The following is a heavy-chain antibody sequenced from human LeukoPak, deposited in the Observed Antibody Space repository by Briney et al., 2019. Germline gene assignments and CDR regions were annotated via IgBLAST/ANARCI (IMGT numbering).Heavy chain of an antibody. J-gene: IGHJ3*02. D-gene: IGHD1-7*01. CDR3: ARHFWELELRQASAFDI. CDR2: IYYSGST. V-gene: IGHV4-39*01. CDR1: GGSISSSSYY. Sequence: KSSETLSLTCTVSGGSISSSSYYWGWIRQPPGKGLEWIGSIYYSGSTYYNPSLKSRVTISVDTSKNQFSLKLSSVTAADTAVYYCARHFWELELRQASAFDIWGQGTMVTVSS.